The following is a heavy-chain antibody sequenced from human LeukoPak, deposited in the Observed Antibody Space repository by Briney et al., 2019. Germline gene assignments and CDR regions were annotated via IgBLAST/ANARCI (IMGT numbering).Heavy chain of an antibody. D-gene: IGHD6-13*01. CDR2: IYYSGST. V-gene: IGHV4-39*02. CDR1: GGSISSYY. J-gene: IGHJ2*01. CDR3: ARENSSSWYWYFDL. Sequence: PSGTLSLTCTVSGGSISSYYWGWIRQPPGKGLEWIGSIYYSGSTYYNPSLKSRVTISVDTSKNQFSLKLSSVTAADTAVYYCARENSSSWYWYFDLWGRGTLVTVSS.